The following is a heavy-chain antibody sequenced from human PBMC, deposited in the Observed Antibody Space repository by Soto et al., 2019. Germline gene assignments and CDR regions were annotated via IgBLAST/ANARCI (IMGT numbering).Heavy chain of an antibody. J-gene: IGHJ3*02. D-gene: IGHD4-4*01. V-gene: IGHV3-74*01. Sequence: EVQLVESGGGLVQPGGSLRLSCAASGFTFSSYWMHWVRQAPGKGLVWVSRINSDGSSTSYAGSVKGRFTISRDNAKNKLYLQMNSLRAEDTAVYYCARVPRLQGAFDIWGQGTMVTVSS. CDR3: ARVPRLQGAFDI. CDR2: INSDGSST. CDR1: GFTFSSYW.